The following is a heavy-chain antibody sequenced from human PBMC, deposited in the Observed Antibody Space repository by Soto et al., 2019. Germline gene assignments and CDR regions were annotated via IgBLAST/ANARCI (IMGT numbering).Heavy chain of an antibody. J-gene: IGHJ4*02. CDR3: ASRDPGTSVDY. CDR2: IYRTGST. CDR1: GGSFTSNNW. V-gene: IGHV4-4*02. Sequence: SETLSLTCAVSGGSFTSNNWLTWVRQPPGQGLEWIGEIYRTGSTNYNPSLKSRVTISLDKSENQFSLKVASLTAADTAVYYCASRDPGTSVDYWGQGTLVTVSS. D-gene: IGHD1-7*01.